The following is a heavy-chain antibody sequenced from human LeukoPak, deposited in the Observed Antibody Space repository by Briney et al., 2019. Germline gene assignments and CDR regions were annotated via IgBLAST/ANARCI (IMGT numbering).Heavy chain of an antibody. CDR2: ILCRGGGT. D-gene: IGHD6-19*01. V-gene: IGHV3-23*01. CDR1: GFTFNSYA. CDR3: AKAGIGVVGFFDY. J-gene: IGHJ4*02. Sequence: GGSVRLSCAASGFTFNSYAMGWVRQAPGKGLEWVSAILCRGGGTYSVDSVKGRFTISRDNSKNTLKLEMNRLRDEDTALYYCAKAGIGVVGFFDYWGQGTLVTVSS.